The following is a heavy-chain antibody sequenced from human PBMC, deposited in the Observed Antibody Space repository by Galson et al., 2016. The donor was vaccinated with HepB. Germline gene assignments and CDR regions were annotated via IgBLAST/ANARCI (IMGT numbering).Heavy chain of an antibody. D-gene: IGHD2-15*01. J-gene: IGHJ4*02. CDR3: ARHVAPGYDVPK. V-gene: IGHV4-39*01. CDR1: GDSIISSRSY. Sequence: SETLSLTCNVSGDSIISSRSYWGWIRQSPGKGLEHLGTIYYSGGIYSNTSLESRITISVATSTNQFSLRLTSVSAADTAVYYFARHVAPGYDVPKWGQGTLVIVS. CDR2: IYYSGGI.